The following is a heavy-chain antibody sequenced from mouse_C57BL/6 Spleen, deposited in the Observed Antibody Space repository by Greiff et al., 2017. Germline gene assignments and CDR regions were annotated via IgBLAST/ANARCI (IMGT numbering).Heavy chain of an antibody. CDR3: ARLGYFYAMDY. CDR2: IDPSDSYT. V-gene: IGHV1-50*01. D-gene: IGHD2-3*01. CDR1: GYTFTSYW. J-gene: IGHJ4*01. Sequence: VQLQQPGAELVKPGASVKLSCKASGYTFTSYWMQWVKQRPGQGLEWIGEIDPSDSYTNYNQKFKGKATLTVDTSSSTAYMQLSSLTSEDSAVYYCARLGYFYAMDYWGQGTSVTVSS.